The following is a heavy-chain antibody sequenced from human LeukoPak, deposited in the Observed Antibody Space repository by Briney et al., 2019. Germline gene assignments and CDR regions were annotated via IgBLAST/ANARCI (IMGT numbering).Heavy chain of an antibody. J-gene: IGHJ4*02. CDR3: ARAHCTSTSCYSLDY. Sequence: PGGSLRLSCAPSVLIFRSYDIHWVRQAPGKGLEWVAVKWYDGSKKYYAASVKGRSTISRDNSKNTLYLQTNSLRAEDTAVYYCARAHCTSTSCYSLDYWGQGTLVTVSS. D-gene: IGHD2-2*01. CDR2: KWYDGSKK. CDR1: VLIFRSYD. V-gene: IGHV3-33*01.